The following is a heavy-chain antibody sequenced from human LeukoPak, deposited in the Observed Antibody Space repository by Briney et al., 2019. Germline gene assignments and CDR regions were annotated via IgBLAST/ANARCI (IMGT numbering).Heavy chain of an antibody. CDR2: IYDIGTT. D-gene: IGHD3-22*01. CDR3: ARGDSGGYGHRESDY. V-gene: IGHV3-66*01. J-gene: IGHJ4*02. CDR1: GFTVSANY. Sequence: PGGSLRLSCAASGFTVSANYMTWVRQTPEKGLEWVSVIYDIGTTYYADSVKGRFTISRDNTKNSLYLQMNSLRAEDTAVYYCARGDSGGYGHRESDYWGQGTLVTVSS.